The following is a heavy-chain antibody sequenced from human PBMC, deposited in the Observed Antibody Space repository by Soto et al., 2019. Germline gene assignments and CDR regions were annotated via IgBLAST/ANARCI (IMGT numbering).Heavy chain of an antibody. J-gene: IGHJ6*02. Sequence: SVKVSCKASGCTFSSYAISWVRQAPGQGLEWMGGIIPIFGTANYAQKFQGRVTITADKSTSTAYMELSSLRSEDTAVYYCARAPSGSYYGSYYYYYGMGVWGQGTTVTVSS. CDR3: ARAPSGSYYGSYYYYYGMGV. CDR1: GCTFSSYA. V-gene: IGHV1-69*06. D-gene: IGHD1-26*01. CDR2: IIPIFGTA.